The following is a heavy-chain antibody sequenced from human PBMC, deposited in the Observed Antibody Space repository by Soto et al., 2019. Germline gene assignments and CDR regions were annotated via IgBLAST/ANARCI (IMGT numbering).Heavy chain of an antibody. CDR2: IYYSGST. Sequence: SETLSLTCNVSGGSISSYYWSWIRQPPGKGLEWIGYIYYSGSTNYNPSLKSRVTISVDTSKNQFSLKLSSVTAADTAVYYCARRVWGRGYEARAEYYYYYMDVWGKGTTVTVSS. CDR3: ARRVWGRGYEARAEYYYYYMDV. D-gene: IGHD5-12*01. CDR1: GGSISSYY. V-gene: IGHV4-59*01. J-gene: IGHJ6*03.